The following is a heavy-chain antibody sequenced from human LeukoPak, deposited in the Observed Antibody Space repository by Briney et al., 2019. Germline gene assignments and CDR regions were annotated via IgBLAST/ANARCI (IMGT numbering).Heavy chain of an antibody. CDR2: IYYSGST. D-gene: IGHD6-13*01. CDR3: ARILSPAAGTDYHYYGMDV. V-gene: IGHV4-31*03. J-gene: IGHJ6*02. CDR1: GGSISSGGYY. Sequence: PSQTLSLTCTVSGGSISSGGYYWSWIHQHPGKGLEWIGYIYYSGSTYYNPSLNSRVTISVDTSKNQFSLKLSSVTAADTAVYYCARILSPAAGTDYHYYGMDVWGQGTTVTVSS.